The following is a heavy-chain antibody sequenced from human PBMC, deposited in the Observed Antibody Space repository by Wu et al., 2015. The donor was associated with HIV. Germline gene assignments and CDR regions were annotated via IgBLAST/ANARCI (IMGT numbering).Heavy chain of an antibody. CDR2: INPSSAYA. Sequence: QVQLVQSGAEVKKPGSSVKVSCKASGGTFGNFAFTWVRQAPGQGLEWMGIINPSSAYATYAQKFQGRIAMTRDTSTSTVYMELISLTSEDTAVYYCTTGGESDIPPTYYMDVWGKGTTVTVSS. J-gene: IGHJ6*03. D-gene: IGHD2-21*01. V-gene: IGHV1-46*03. CDR3: TTGGESDIPPTYYMDV. CDR1: GGTFGNFA.